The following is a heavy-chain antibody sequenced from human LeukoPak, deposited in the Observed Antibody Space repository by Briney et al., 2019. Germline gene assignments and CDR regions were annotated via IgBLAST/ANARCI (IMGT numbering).Heavy chain of an antibody. J-gene: IGHJ4*02. CDR2: ISSSGNII. CDR1: GFTFSDYY. Sequence: GGSLRLSCAASGFTFSDYYMSWIRQAPGKGLEWVSYISSSGNIIYFADSVKGRFTISRDNAKNSLYPQMNSLRAEDTAVYYCARVAVTGIGVDYWGQGTLVTVSS. V-gene: IGHV3-11*04. D-gene: IGHD6-19*01. CDR3: ARVAVTGIGVDY.